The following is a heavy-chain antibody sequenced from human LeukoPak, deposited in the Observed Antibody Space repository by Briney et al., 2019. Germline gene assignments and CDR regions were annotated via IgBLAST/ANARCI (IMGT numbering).Heavy chain of an antibody. Sequence: PSETLSLTCAVYGGSFSGYYWSWIRQPPGKGLEWIGEINHSGSTNYNPSLKSRVTISVDTSKNQFSLKLSSVTAADTAVYYCARVATKYDILTGYRGQSGLDPWGQGTLVTVSS. D-gene: IGHD3-9*01. J-gene: IGHJ5*02. CDR2: INHSGST. V-gene: IGHV4-34*01. CDR1: GGSFSGYY. CDR3: ARVATKYDILTGYRGQSGLDP.